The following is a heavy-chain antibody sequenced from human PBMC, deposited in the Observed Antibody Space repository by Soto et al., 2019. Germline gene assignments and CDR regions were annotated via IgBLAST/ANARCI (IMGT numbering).Heavy chain of an antibody. D-gene: IGHD3-9*01. V-gene: IGHV1-69*08. CDR3: AGDTQLTSLEY. J-gene: IGHJ4*02. CDR1: GGTFSSYT. Sequence: QVQLVQSGAEVKKPGSSVKVSCKASGGTFSSYTISWVRQAPGQGLEWMGRIIPILGIANYARKFQGRVTITADKSTSTAYMELSSLRSEDTAVYYCAGDTQLTSLEYWGQGTLVTVSS. CDR2: IIPILGIA.